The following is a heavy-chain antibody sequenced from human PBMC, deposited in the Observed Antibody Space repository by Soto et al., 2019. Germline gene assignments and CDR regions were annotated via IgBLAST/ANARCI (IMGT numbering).Heavy chain of an antibody. CDR1: GFTFSSYS. CDR3: AREHYDILTGYYYDY. V-gene: IGHV3-21*01. CDR2: ISSSSSYI. J-gene: IGHJ4*02. D-gene: IGHD3-9*01. Sequence: GGSLRLSCAASGFTFSSYSMNWVRQAPGKGLEWVSSISSSSSYIYYADSVKGRFTISRDNAKNSLYLQMTSLRAEDTAVYYCAREHYDILTGYYYDYWGQGTLVTVSS.